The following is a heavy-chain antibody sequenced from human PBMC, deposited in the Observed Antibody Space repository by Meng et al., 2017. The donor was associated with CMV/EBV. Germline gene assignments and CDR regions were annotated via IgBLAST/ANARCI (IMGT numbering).Heavy chain of an antibody. CDR1: GFAFKDAW. D-gene: IGHD2-21*02. CDR3: ATEVIMVVTWGDY. J-gene: IGHJ4*02. CDR2: IRSKSDGETT. Sequence: SGFAFKDAWMNWVRQAPGKGLEWVGRIRSKSDGETTDYAAPVKGRFTISRDDSKNTLYLQMNSLKSEDTALYYCATEVIMVVTWGDYWGQGTLVTVSS. V-gene: IGHV3-15*07.